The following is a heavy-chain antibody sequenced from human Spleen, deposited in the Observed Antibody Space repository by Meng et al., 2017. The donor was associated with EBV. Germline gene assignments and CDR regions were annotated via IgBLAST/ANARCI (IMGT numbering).Heavy chain of an antibody. CDR2: LIPMFGEP. V-gene: IGHV1-69*13. Sequence: QLVRVEVELKRPGASVTVSCKASGYAVTKHGFSWVRQDPGQGLEWMGGLIPMFGEPNYAQKFEARVTITADESTRTHYMEMSSLTSEDTAVYYCASESGRGYTPDYWGQGTLVTVSS. D-gene: IGHD3-10*01. CDR3: ASESGRGYTPDY. CDR1: GYAVTKHG. J-gene: IGHJ4*02.